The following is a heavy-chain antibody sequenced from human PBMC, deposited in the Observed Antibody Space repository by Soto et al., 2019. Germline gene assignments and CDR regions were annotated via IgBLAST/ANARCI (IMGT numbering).Heavy chain of an antibody. Sequence: QVQLVQSGAEVKKPGASVTVSCKTSGYTFSNYGINWVRQAPGQGLEWMGWISGYNGNTNYAQTVQGRVTMTTDTSTATVYVELRSLKSDDTAIYYCSRFIMVGGWFDPNYYHGMEVWGQGTTVTVSS. J-gene: IGHJ6*02. V-gene: IGHV1-18*01. CDR1: GYTFSNYG. CDR2: ISGYNGNT. CDR3: SRFIMVGGWFDPNYYHGMEV. D-gene: IGHD6-19*01.